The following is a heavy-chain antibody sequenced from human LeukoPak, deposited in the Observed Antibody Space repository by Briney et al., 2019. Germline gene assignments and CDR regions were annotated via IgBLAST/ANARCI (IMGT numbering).Heavy chain of an antibody. CDR1: GFTFSTYN. D-gene: IGHD1-26*01. Sequence: GGSLRLSCAASGFTFSTYNMNWDRQTPGKGLEWVSSITSSSAYTFYADSVRGRFTISRDNAKSSLYLQMDSLRADGTAIYYCARDPYNGNYGDSYYYYMDVWGKGTTVTISS. CDR2: ITSSSAYT. V-gene: IGHV3-21*01. J-gene: IGHJ6*03. CDR3: ARDPYNGNYGDSYYYYMDV.